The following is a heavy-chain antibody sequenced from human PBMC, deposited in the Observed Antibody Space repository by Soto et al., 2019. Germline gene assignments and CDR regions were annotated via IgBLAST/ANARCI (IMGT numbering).Heavy chain of an antibody. D-gene: IGHD6-19*01. CDR3: AKERRLYSSGWYEFDY. CDR2: ISYDGSNK. Sequence: QVQLVESGGGVVQPGRSLRLSCAASGFTFSSYGMHWVRQAPGKGLEWVAVISYDGSNKYYADSVKGRFTISRDNSKNTLYLQMNSLRAEDTAVYYCAKERRLYSSGWYEFDYWGQGTLVTVSS. CDR1: GFTFSSYG. J-gene: IGHJ4*02. V-gene: IGHV3-30*18.